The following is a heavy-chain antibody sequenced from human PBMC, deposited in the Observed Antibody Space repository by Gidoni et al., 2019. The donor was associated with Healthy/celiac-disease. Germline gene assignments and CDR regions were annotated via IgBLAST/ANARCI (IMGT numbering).Heavy chain of an antibody. J-gene: IGHJ3*02. CDR1: GFTFSDYY. Sequence: QVQLVESGGGLVKPGGSLRLSCAASGFTFSDYYMSWISQAPGTGLGWVSYISSSGSTIYYADSVKGRFTISRDNAKNSLYLQMNSLRAEDTAVYYCARDIYDSSGYYPYDAFDIWGQGTMVTVSS. V-gene: IGHV3-11*01. CDR3: ARDIYDSSGYYPYDAFDI. D-gene: IGHD3-22*01. CDR2: ISSSGSTI.